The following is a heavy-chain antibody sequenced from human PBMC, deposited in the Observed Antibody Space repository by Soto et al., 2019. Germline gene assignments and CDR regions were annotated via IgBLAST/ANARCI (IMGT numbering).Heavy chain of an antibody. CDR1: CGYISSYY. CDR2: IYYSGST. V-gene: IGHV4-59*01. Sequence: SEMLSLTCTVACGYISSYYWSWIRQPPGKGLEWIGYIYYSGSTNYNPSLKSRVTISVDTSKNQFSLKLSSVTAADTAFYCCARHYTWFDPWGQGSLVTVSS. CDR3: ARHYTWFDP. J-gene: IGHJ5*02.